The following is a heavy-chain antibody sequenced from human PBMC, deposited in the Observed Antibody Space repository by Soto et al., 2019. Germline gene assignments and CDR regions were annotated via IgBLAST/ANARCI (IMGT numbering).Heavy chain of an antibody. Sequence: SETLSLTCTVSGGSISISSYYWGWIRQPPGKGLEWIGSIYYSGSTYYNPSLKSRVTISVDTSKNQFSLKLSSVTAADTAVYYCARLNAAAGLPLTYSFDYWGQGPRVTLSS. V-gene: IGHV4-39*07. D-gene: IGHD6-13*01. CDR3: ARLNAAAGLPLTYSFDY. CDR2: IYYSGST. J-gene: IGHJ4*02. CDR1: GGSISISSYY.